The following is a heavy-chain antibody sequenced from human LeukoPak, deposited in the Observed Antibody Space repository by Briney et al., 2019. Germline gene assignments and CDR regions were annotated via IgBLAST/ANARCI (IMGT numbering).Heavy chain of an antibody. Sequence: PSETLSLTCTVSGGSIRSSNYYWGWIRQPPGKGLEWIGSIHQSGSAYYNPSLKSRVTISVDTSKNQFSLKLTSVTAADTAVYSCARLNRISGFFDYWGQGTLVTVSS. V-gene: IGHV4-39*01. CDR1: GGSIRSSNYY. D-gene: IGHD6-25*01. J-gene: IGHJ4*02. CDR3: ARLNRISGFFDY. CDR2: IHQSGSA.